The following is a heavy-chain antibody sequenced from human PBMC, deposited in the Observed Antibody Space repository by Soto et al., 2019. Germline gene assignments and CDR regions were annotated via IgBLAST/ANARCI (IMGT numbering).Heavy chain of an antibody. CDR3: AIVPSIATAPTGGMDA. J-gene: IGHJ6*02. Sequence: GGSLRLSCAASGFTFSSYEMNWVRQAPGKGLEWVSYISSSGSTIYYADSVKGRFTISRDNAKNSLYLQMNSLRAEDTAVYYCAIVPSIATAPTGGMDALGHGPPVTVSS. CDR2: ISSSGSTI. CDR1: GFTFSSYE. V-gene: IGHV3-48*03. D-gene: IGHD6-13*01.